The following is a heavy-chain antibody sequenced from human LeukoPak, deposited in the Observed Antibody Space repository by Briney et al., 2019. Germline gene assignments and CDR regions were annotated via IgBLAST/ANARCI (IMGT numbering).Heavy chain of an antibody. CDR2: ISASGGST. V-gene: IGHV3-23*01. CDR1: GFTLSSYA. Sequence: GGSLRLSCAASGFTLSSYAMCSVRQAPGKGLEWVSSISASGGSTTYADSVKGRFTISRDNSKNTVYLQMNSLRVEDTAVYYCAKVMKGSERLTMVRGVIIKTAGLYYMDVWGKGTTVTVSS. D-gene: IGHD3-10*01. J-gene: IGHJ6*03. CDR3: AKVMKGSERLTMVRGVIIKTAGLYYMDV.